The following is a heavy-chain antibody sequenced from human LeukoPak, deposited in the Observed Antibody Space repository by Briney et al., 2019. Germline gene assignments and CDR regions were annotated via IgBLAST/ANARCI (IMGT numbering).Heavy chain of an antibody. V-gene: IGHV4-34*01. Sequence: SETLSLTCAVYGGSFSGYYWSWIRQPPGKGLEWIGEINHSGSTNYNPSLKSRVTISVDTSKNQFSLKLSSVTAADTAVYYCARGSLPGDFDYWGQGTLVTVSS. D-gene: IGHD1-14*01. CDR2: INHSGST. CDR3: ARGSLPGDFDY. CDR1: GGSFSGYY. J-gene: IGHJ4*02.